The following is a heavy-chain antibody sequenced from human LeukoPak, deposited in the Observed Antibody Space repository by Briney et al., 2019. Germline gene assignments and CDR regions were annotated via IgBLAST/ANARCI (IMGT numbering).Heavy chain of an antibody. CDR1: GFTFSSYA. CDR3: ARGLGLTGTPRLD. CDR2: ISYDGSNK. Sequence: PGGSLRLSCAASGFTFSSYAMHWVRQAPGKGLEWVAVISYDGSNKYYADSVKGRFTISRDNSKNTLYLQMSSLRAEDTAVYYCARGLGLTGTPRLDWGQGTLVTVSS. J-gene: IGHJ4*02. D-gene: IGHD1-20*01. V-gene: IGHV3-30-3*01.